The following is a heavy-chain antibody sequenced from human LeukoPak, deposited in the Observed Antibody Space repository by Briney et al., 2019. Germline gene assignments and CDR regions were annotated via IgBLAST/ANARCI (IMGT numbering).Heavy chain of an antibody. J-gene: IGHJ4*02. CDR2: IYPGDSDT. CDR1: GYSFTSYW. CDR3: ARLTSAFYYESSGFGAFAY. Sequence: GESLKISCEGSGYSFTSYWIGWVRQMPGKGLEWMGIIYPGDSDTRYSPSFQGQVTVSADKSITTAYLQWSSLKASDTAMYYCARLTSAFYYESSGFGAFAYWGQGTLVTVSS. D-gene: IGHD3-22*01. V-gene: IGHV5-51*01.